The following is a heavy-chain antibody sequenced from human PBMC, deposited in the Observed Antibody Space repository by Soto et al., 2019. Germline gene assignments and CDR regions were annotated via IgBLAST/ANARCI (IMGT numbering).Heavy chain of an antibody. CDR3: ARAAMGGSSWPFDY. CDR2: IYHSGST. Sequence: SETLSLTCVISGGSISSYNWWSWVRQPPGKGLEWIGEIYHSGSTNYNPSLKSRVTISVDKSKNQFSLKLSSVTAADTAVYYCARAAMGGSSWPFDYWGQGTLVTVSS. D-gene: IGHD6-13*01. CDR1: GGSISSYNW. V-gene: IGHV4-4*02. J-gene: IGHJ4*02.